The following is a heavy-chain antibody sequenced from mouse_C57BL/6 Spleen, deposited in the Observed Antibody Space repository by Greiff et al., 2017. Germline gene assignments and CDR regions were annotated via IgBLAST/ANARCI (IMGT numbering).Heavy chain of an antibody. CDR1: GYAFSSYW. Sequence: QVQLQQSGAELVKPGASVKISCKASGYAFSSYWMNWVKQRPGKGLEWIGQIYPGDGDTNYNGKFKGQATLTADKSSSTAYMQLSSLTSEDSAVYFCASERDYDGGASFDYWGQGTTLTVSS. CDR2: IYPGDGDT. D-gene: IGHD2-4*01. J-gene: IGHJ2*01. V-gene: IGHV1-80*01. CDR3: ASERDYDGGASFDY.